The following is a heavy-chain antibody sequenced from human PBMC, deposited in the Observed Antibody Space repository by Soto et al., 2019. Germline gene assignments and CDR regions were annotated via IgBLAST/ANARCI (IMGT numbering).Heavy chain of an antibody. D-gene: IGHD3-9*01. CDR1: GFTFSGSA. CDR3: TRQTTYYDILTGYYTPDFDY. Sequence: HPGGSLRLSCAAFGFTFSGSAMHWVRQASGKGLEWVGRIRNKANSYATAYAASVKGRFTISRDDSKNTAYLQMNSLKTEDTAVYYCTRQTTYYDILTGYYTPDFDYWGQGTLVTVSS. J-gene: IGHJ4*02. V-gene: IGHV3-73*01. CDR2: IRNKANSYAT.